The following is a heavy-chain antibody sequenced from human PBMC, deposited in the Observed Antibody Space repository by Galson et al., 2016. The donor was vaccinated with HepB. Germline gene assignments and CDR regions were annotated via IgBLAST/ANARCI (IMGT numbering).Heavy chain of an antibody. D-gene: IGHD3-16*01. Sequence: SLRLSCAGSGFTFSKHLIHWVRQAPGKGLEYVSGISPNGDTTYYGDSVKGRFTITRDNSKNTMYLQLNSLTTEDTAVYYCVKEGGKEVYWWGQGTLVTVSS. CDR1: GFTFSKHL. CDR3: VKEGGKEVYW. V-gene: IGHV3-64D*06. CDR2: ISPNGDTT. J-gene: IGHJ4*02.